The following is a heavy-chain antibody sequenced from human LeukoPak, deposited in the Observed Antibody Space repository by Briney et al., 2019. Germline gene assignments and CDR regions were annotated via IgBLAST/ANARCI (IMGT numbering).Heavy chain of an antibody. CDR3: ARGRVEWLLFDAFDI. CDR1: GGTFSSYA. Sequence: GASVNVSCKASGGTFSSYAISWVRQAPGQGLEWMGGIIPIFGTANYAQKFQGRVTITTDESTSTAYMELSSLRSEDTAVYYCARGRVEWLLFDAFDIWGQGTMVTVSS. V-gene: IGHV1-69*05. CDR2: IIPIFGTA. D-gene: IGHD3-3*01. J-gene: IGHJ3*02.